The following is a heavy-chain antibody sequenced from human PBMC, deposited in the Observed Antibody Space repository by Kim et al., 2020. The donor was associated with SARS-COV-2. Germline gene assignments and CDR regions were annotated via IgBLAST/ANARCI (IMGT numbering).Heavy chain of an antibody. J-gene: IGHJ4*02. CDR3: AKRGYGDYEDS. Sequence: KNYPDSVKGRFTSSRDNSKNTLYLQMNSLRADDTAIYYCAKRGYGDYEDSWGQGTLVTVSS. V-gene: IGHV3-23*01. CDR2: K. D-gene: IGHD4-17*01.